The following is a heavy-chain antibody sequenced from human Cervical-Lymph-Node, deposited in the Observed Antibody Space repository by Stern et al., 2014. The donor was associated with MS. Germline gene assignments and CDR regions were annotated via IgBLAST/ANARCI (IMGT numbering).Heavy chain of an antibody. D-gene: IGHD6-6*01. CDR3: AIAARPDSDAFNI. V-gene: IGHV1-8*01. Sequence: VQLGESGAEVKKPGASVKVSCKASGYTFTSYDINWVRQATGQGLEWMGWMNPNSGNTGYAQKFQGRVTMTRNTSISTAYMELSSLRSEDTAVYYCAIAARPDSDAFNIWGQGTMVTVSS. J-gene: IGHJ3*02. CDR2: MNPNSGNT. CDR1: GYTFTSYD.